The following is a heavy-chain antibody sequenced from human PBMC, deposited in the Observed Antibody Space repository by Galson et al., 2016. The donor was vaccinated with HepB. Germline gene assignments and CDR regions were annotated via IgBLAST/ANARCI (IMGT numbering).Heavy chain of an antibody. J-gene: IGHJ4*02. CDR3: ATARVDCRSTSCYTALYYFDQ. D-gene: IGHD2-2*02. V-gene: IGHV1-24*01. CDR2: FDPEDGEP. Sequence: SVKVSCKVSGYTLTKLSMHWVRQAPGQGLEWMGGFDPEDGEPIFAQKFQGRLTVTADTSTDTAYMQLSSLRYEDTAVYYFATARVDCRSTSCYTALYYFDQWGQGTLVTVSS. CDR1: GYTLTKLS.